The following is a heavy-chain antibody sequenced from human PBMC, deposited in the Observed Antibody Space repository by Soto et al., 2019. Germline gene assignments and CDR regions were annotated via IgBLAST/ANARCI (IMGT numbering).Heavy chain of an antibody. V-gene: IGHV5-51*01. Sequence: PGESLKISCKGSGYSFTSYWIGWVRQMPGKGLEWMGIIYPGDSDTRYSPSFQGQVTISADKSISTAYLQWSSLKASDTAMYYCARVYYDSSGYYSSWPFDYWGQGTLVTVSS. D-gene: IGHD3-22*01. CDR3: ARVYYDSSGYYSSWPFDY. J-gene: IGHJ4*02. CDR2: IYPGDSDT. CDR1: GYSFTSYW.